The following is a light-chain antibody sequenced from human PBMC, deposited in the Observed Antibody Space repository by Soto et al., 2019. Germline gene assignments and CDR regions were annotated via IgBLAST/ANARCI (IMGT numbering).Light chain of an antibody. CDR2: AAS. Sequence: DIQMTQSPSTLSASVGDRVTITCRASQGISSYLACYQQKPGKAPKLLIYAASTLQSGVPSRFSGSGSGTDFTLTISSLQPEDFATYYCQQLNSYPITFGQGTRLEIK. J-gene: IGKJ5*01. V-gene: IGKV1-9*01. CDR3: QQLNSYPIT. CDR1: QGISSY.